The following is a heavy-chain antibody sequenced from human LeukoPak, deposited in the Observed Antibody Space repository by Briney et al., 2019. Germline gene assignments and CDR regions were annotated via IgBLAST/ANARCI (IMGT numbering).Heavy chain of an antibody. D-gene: IGHD3-22*01. CDR1: GFTFSSYA. J-gene: IGHJ4*02. Sequence: GGSLRLSCAASGFTFSSYAMSWVRQAPGKGLEWVSTISGSGGTTYYADTVKGRFTISRDNSKNTPYLQMNSLRAEDTAVYYCAKSVRGYYPHFDYWGQGTLVTVSS. CDR3: AKSVRGYYPHFDY. CDR2: ISGSGGTT. V-gene: IGHV3-23*01.